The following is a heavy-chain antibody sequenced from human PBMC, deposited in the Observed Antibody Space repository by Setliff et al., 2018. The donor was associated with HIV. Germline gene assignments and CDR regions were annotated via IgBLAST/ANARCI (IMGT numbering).Heavy chain of an antibody. D-gene: IGHD2-15*01. CDR1: GFTFSTYG. J-gene: IGHJ4*02. Sequence: GGSLRLSCAASGFTFSTYGMRWVRQAPGKGLEWVAFIRYDGSNQYYADSVKGRFTISRDNSKNTLYLQMNSLRAEDTAVYYCAKCGGVTCYSASWYFDYWGQGTLVTVSS. CDR3: AKCGGVTCYSASWYFDY. CDR2: IRYDGSNQ. V-gene: IGHV3-30*02.